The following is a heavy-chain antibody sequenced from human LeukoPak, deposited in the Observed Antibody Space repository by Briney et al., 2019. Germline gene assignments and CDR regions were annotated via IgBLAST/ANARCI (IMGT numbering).Heavy chain of an antibody. Sequence: PSETLSLTCTVPGGSISSSSYYWGWIRQPPGKGLEWIGSIYYSGSTYYNPSLKSRVTMSVDTSKNQFSLKLSSVTAADTAVYYCARHLQSGYSSGWYGYWGQGTLVTVSS. CDR1: GGSISSSSYY. CDR3: ARHLQSGYSSGWYGY. CDR2: IYYSGST. V-gene: IGHV4-39*01. J-gene: IGHJ4*02. D-gene: IGHD6-19*01.